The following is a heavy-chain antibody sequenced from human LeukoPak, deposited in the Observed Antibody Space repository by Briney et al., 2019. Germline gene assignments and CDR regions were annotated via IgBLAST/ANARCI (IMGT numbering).Heavy chain of an antibody. D-gene: IGHD6-6*01. Sequence: SETLSLTCTVSGGSISSYYWSWIRQPPGKGLEWIGHIYYGGSTNYNPSLKSRVTISVDTSKNQFSLKLSSVTAADTAVYYCAREVGGSSSVWFDPWGQGTLVTVSS. V-gene: IGHV4-59*01. CDR2: IYYGGST. CDR3: AREVGGSSSVWFDP. CDR1: GGSISSYY. J-gene: IGHJ5*02.